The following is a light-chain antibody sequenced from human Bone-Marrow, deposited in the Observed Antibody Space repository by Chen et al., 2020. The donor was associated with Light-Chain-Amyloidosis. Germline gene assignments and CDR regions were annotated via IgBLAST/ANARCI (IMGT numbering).Light chain of an antibody. V-gene: IGLV3-25*03. J-gene: IGLJ2*01. CDR1: DLPTKY. Sequence: SYELTHPPSVSVSPGQTARITCSGDDLPTKYAYWYQQKPGQAPVLVIHRDTERPSGISERFSGSSSGTTATLTISGVQAEDEADYHCQSADSSGTYEVIFGGGTKPTVL. CDR3: QSADSSGTYEVI. CDR2: RDT.